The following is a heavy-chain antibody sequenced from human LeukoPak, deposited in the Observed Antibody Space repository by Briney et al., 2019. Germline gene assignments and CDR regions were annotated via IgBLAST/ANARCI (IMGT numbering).Heavy chain of an antibody. CDR1: GYTFTSHG. CDR3: ARGNTYYDFWSGYYSDY. J-gene: IGHJ4*02. Sequence: ASVKVSCKASGYTFTSHGISWVRQAPGQGLEWMGWISAYNGNTNYAQKPQGRVTMTTDTSTSTAYMELRSLRSDDTAVYYCARGNTYYDFWSGYYSDYWGQGTLVTVSS. D-gene: IGHD3-3*01. V-gene: IGHV1-18*01. CDR2: ISAYNGNT.